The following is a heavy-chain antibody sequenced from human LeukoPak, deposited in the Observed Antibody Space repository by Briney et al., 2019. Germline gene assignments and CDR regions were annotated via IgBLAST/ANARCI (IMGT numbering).Heavy chain of an antibody. Sequence: ASVKVSCKTSGGTFNNYAISWVRQALGQGLEWMGRVVPMFGIRNYPQTFRGRVNITADKATNTVYMELRSLRAEDTAIYYCATEPSRSYSFDHLDFWGLGTPVTVSS. CDR3: ATEPSRSYSFDHLDF. V-gene: IGHV1-69*04. CDR2: VVPMFGIR. CDR1: GGTFNNYA. J-gene: IGHJ4*02. D-gene: IGHD5-12*01.